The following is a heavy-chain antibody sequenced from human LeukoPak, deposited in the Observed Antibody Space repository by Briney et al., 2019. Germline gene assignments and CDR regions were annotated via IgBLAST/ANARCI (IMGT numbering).Heavy chain of an antibody. J-gene: IGHJ4*02. V-gene: IGHV4-34*01. CDR3: ARRLNYYDSSGYLLN. CDR2: INHSGST. D-gene: IGHD3-22*01. CDR1: GGSFSGYY. Sequence: SSETLSLTCAVYGGSFSGYYWSWTRQPPGKGLEWIGEINHSGSTNYNPSLKSRVTISVDTSKNQFSLKLSSTTAADTAVYYCARRLNYYDSSGYLLNWGQGTLVTVSS.